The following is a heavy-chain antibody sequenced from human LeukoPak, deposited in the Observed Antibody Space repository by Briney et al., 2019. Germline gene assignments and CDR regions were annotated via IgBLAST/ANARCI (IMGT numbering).Heavy chain of an antibody. CDR3: TELHITKIGGV. D-gene: IGHD3-10*02. V-gene: IGHV3-48*03. CDR1: GFTFSSYE. J-gene: IGHJ6*04. CDR2: ISSSGSTI. Sequence: GGSLRLSCAASGFTFSSYEMNWVRQAPGKGLEWVSYISSSGSTIYYADSVKGRFTLCRDQAKHSLYMQMNSLSAKDTAVSYCTELHITKIGGVWGKGTTVTISS.